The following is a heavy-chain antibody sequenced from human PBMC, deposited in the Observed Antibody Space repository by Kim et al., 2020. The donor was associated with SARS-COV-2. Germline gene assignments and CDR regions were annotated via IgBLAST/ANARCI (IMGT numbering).Heavy chain of an antibody. CDR1: GFAFSSYW. CDR2: ITYDGSGI. J-gene: IGHJ4*02. Sequence: GGSLRLSCAVSGFAFSSYWMHWVRQAPGKGLEWVSRITYDGSGIGYADSVKGRFTVSRDNAKNTLYLQMDSLRAEDTAVYYCARDCYSSVYEWGQGTLVTVSS. D-gene: IGHD2-15*01. CDR3: ARDCYSSVYE. V-gene: IGHV3-74*01.